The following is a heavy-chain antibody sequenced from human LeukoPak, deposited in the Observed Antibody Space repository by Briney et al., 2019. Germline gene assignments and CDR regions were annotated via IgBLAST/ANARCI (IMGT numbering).Heavy chain of an antibody. J-gene: IGHJ6*03. CDR1: GGTFSSYA. Sequence: PGASVKVSCKASGGTFSSYAISWVRQAPGQGLEWMGWISAYNGNTNYAQKLQGRVTMTTDTSTSTAYMELRSLRSDDTAVYYCAREGRTYATIWFGRYYYYYMDVWGKGTTVTISS. V-gene: IGHV1-18*01. CDR3: AREGRTYATIWFGRYYYYYMDV. D-gene: IGHD3-10*01. CDR2: ISAYNGNT.